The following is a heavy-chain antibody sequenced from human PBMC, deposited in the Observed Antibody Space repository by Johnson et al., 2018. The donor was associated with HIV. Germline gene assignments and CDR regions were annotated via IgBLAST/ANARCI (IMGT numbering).Heavy chain of an antibody. J-gene: IGHJ3*02. CDR1: GFTVSSNY. CDR3: AREGGIRGPSPVDAFDI. V-gene: IGHV3-66*02. D-gene: IGHD3-16*01. Sequence: VQLVESGGGLVQPGGSLRLSCAASGFTVSSNYMSWVRQAPGKGLEWVSVIYSGGGTYYADSVKGRVTISRDNSKNTLYLQMNSLRAEDTAMFYCAREGGIRGPSPVDAFDIWGQGTMVTVSS. CDR2: IYSGGGT.